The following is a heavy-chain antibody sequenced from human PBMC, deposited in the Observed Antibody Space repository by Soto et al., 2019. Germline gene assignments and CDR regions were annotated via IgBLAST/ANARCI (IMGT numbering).Heavy chain of an antibody. D-gene: IGHD3-16*02. CDR1: GFTFDDYA. J-gene: IGHJ4*02. CDR2: ISWNSGSI. CDR3: VRCLGMITFGGVIANKYYFDY. Sequence: GGSLRLSCAASGFTFDDYAMHWVRQAPGKGLEWVSGISWNSGSIGYADSVKGRFTISRDNAKNSLYLQMNSLRAEDAALYYCVRCLGMITFGGVIANKYYFDYWGEGTLVTVSS. V-gene: IGHV3-9*01.